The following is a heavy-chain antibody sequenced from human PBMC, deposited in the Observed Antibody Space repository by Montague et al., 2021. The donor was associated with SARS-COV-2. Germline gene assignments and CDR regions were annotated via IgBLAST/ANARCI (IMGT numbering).Heavy chain of an antibody. CDR1: GFTFDDYA. D-gene: IGHD6-13*01. J-gene: IGHJ6*02. Sequence: SLRLSCAASGFTFDDYAMHWVRQAPGKGLEWVSLISGDGGSTYYADSVKGRFTISRDNSKNSLYLQMNSLRTEDTALYYCAKDITQSSSWIDYYYYYGMDVGGQGTRSPSP. CDR2: ISGDGGST. V-gene: IGHV3-43*02. CDR3: AKDITQSSSWIDYYYYYGMDV.